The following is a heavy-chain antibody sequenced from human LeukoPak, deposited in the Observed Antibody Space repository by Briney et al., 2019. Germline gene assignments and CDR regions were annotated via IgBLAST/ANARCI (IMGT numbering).Heavy chain of an antibody. CDR1: GFTFDDYA. V-gene: IGHV3-9*01. J-gene: IGHJ6*02. D-gene: IGHD6-13*01. CDR3: AKGREGYSSSWFHDGMDV. Sequence: GRSLRLSCAASGFTFDDYAMHWVRQAPGKGLEWVSGISWNSGSIGYADSVKGRFTISRDNAKNSLYLQMNSLRAEDTTLYYCAKGREGYSSSWFHDGMDVWGQGTTVTVSS. CDR2: ISWNSGSI.